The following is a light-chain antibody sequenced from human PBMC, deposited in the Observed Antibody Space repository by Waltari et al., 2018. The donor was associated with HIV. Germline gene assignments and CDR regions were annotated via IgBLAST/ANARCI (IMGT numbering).Light chain of an antibody. CDR2: WAS. Sequence: DIVMTQSPDSLAVSLGERATINCKSSQSVLYSSNNKNYLAWYQHKPGHPPKLLIYWASTRESGVPDRFSGSGSGTDFTLTISSLQAEDVAVYYCQQYYSTPWTFGQGAKVEIK. CDR3: QQYYSTPWT. V-gene: IGKV4-1*01. J-gene: IGKJ1*01. CDR1: QSVLYSSNNKNY.